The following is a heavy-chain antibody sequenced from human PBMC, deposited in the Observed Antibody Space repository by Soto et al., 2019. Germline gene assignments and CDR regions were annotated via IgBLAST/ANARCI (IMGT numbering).Heavy chain of an antibody. D-gene: IGHD1-20*01. V-gene: IGHV4-4*02. CDR1: GGSISSSHL. Sequence: QVQLQESGPGLVKPSGTLSLTCAVSGGSISSSHLWTWVRQSPGKGLEYIGEISHSGTSNSNPSLKSRVTLSVVRSKNHFSLTLTSVTAADTAVYYCARVVLSITRGAFDAWGQGTPVIVSS. J-gene: IGHJ3*01. CDR3: ARVVLSITRGAFDA. CDR2: ISHSGTS.